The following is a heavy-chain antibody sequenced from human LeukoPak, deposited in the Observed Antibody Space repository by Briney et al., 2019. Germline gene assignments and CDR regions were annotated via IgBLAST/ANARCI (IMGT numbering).Heavy chain of an antibody. V-gene: IGHV4-4*07. CDR2: IYTSGST. Sequence: SETLSLTSTVSGGSICSYDWSWIRHPAGKGLEWIGRIYTSGSTNYNPSLTSRVTMSVDTSKNQFSLKLSSVTAADTAVYYCARDHTSGYYSWFDPWGQGTLVTVSS. D-gene: IGHD3-22*01. CDR1: GGSICSYD. CDR3: ARDHTSGYYSWFDP. J-gene: IGHJ5*02.